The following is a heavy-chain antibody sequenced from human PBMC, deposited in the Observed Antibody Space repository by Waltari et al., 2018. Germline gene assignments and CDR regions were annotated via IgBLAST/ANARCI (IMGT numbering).Heavy chain of an antibody. CDR1: GGTFSSYA. CDR3: APESWFDP. J-gene: IGHJ5*02. CDR2: LIPIFGTA. Sequence: QVQLVQSGAEVKKPGSSVKVSCKASGGTFSSYAIRWVRQAPGQGLEWMGGLIPIFGTASYAPKFQGIVTIPADESTSTAYMELSSLRSEDTAVYYCAPESWFDPWGQGTLVTVSS. V-gene: IGHV1-69*01.